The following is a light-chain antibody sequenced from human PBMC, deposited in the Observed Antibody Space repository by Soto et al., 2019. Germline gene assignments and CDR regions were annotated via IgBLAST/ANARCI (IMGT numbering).Light chain of an antibody. CDR1: QSVSSY. J-gene: IGKJ4*01. CDR3: QQRSN. V-gene: IGKV3-11*01. CDR2: DAS. Sequence: EIVLTQSPATLSLSPGERATLSCRASQSVSSYLAWYQQKPGQAPRLLIYDASNRATGIPARFSGSGSGTDFTLTSSSLEPEDFAVYYCQQRSNLGGGTKVEIK.